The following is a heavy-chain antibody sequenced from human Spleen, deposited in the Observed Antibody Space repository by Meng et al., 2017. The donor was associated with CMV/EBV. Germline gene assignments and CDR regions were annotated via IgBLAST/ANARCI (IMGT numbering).Heavy chain of an antibody. CDR1: GYSFINYW. V-gene: IGHV5-51*01. D-gene: IGHD6-19*01. Sequence: GESLKISCKGSGYSFINYWIGWVRQMPGKGLEWMGIIYFGDSDTRYSPSFQGQVTISADKSISTAYLKWSSLKASDTAMYYCARLASDIAVAWYFDLWGRGTLVTVSS. CDR3: ARLASDIAVAWYFDL. J-gene: IGHJ2*01. CDR2: IYFGDSDT.